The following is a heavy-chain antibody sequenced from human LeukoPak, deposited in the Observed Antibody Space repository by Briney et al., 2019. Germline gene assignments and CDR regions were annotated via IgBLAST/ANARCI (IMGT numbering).Heavy chain of an antibody. V-gene: IGHV3-23*01. D-gene: IGHD4-17*01. CDR2: ISGSSAST. Sequence: GGSLRLSCAASGFTFNYYAMSWVRQAPGKGLEWVSSISGSSASTYYADSVRGRFTIMRDNSQNTLYLHIKNLRAEDSALYYCARAHDYGDYCLNYWGQGTLVTVSS. CDR1: GFTFNYYA. CDR3: ARAHDYGDYCLNY. J-gene: IGHJ4*02.